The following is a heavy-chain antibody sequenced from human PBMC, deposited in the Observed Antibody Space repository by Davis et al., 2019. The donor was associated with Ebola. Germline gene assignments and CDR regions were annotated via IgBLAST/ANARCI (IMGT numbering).Heavy chain of an antibody. J-gene: IGHJ6*02. CDR3: ARGGRGIAARPDYYGMDV. CDR2: IIPIFGTA. Sequence: AASVQVSCKASGGTFSSYAISWVRQAPGQGLEWMGGIIPIFGTANYAQKFQGRVTITADKSTRTAYMELSSLRSEDTAVYYCARGGRGIAARPDYYGMDVWGQGTTVTVSS. V-gene: IGHV1-69*06. CDR1: GGTFSSYA. D-gene: IGHD6-6*01.